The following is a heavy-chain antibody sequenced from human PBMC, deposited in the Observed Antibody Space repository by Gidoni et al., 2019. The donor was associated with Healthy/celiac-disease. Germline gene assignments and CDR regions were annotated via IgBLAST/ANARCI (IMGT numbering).Heavy chain of an antibody. CDR3: ARGGGYCSGGSCGYYYYGMDV. CDR2: IYHIGST. Sequence: QLQLQESGSGLVKPSQTLSLTCAVSGGSISSGGYSWSWIRQPPGKGLEWIGYIYHIGSTYYNPALKSRVTISVDRSKNQFSLKLSSVTAADTAVYYCARGGGYCSGGSCGYYYYGMDVWGQGTTVTVSS. CDR1: GGSISSGGYS. D-gene: IGHD2-15*01. V-gene: IGHV4-30-2*01. J-gene: IGHJ6*02.